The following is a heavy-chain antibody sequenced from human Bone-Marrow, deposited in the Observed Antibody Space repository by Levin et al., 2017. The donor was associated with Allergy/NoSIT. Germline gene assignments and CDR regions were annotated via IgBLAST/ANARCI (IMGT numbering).Heavy chain of an antibody. CDR2: INPSGGST. V-gene: IGHV1-46*01. J-gene: IGHJ4*02. CDR1: GYTFTSYY. Sequence: GESLKISCKASGYTFTSYYMHWVRQAPGQGLEWMGIINPSGGSTSYAQKFQGRVTMTRDTSTSTVYMELSSLRSEDTAVYYCARFSIAVAGPNFDYWGQGTLVTVSS. CDR3: ARFSIAVAGPNFDY. D-gene: IGHD6-19*01.